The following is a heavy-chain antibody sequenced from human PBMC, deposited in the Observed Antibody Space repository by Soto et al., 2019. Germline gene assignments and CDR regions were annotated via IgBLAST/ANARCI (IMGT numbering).Heavy chain of an antibody. V-gene: IGHV1-69*13. CDR1: GGTFSSYA. Sequence: SVKVSCKASGGTFSSYAISWVRQAPGQGLEWMGGIIPIFGTANYAQKFQGRVTITADESTSTAYMELSSLRSEDTAVYYCARIYCSGGSCHLSYYYGMDVWGQGTTVTVSS. CDR2: IIPIFGTA. CDR3: ARIYCSGGSCHLSYYYGMDV. J-gene: IGHJ6*02. D-gene: IGHD2-15*01.